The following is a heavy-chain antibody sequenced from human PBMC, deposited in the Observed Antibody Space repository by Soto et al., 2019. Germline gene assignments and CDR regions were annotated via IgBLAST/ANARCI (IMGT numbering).Heavy chain of an antibody. CDR1: GFTFSSYW. CDR2: IKQDGSEI. V-gene: IGHV3-7*05. Sequence: EVQLVESGGGLVQCGGSLRHSCADSGFTFSSYWMSWVRQGPGKGPEWVANIKQDGSEIYYVDSVKGRFTISRDNAKSSLYLQMTSLRAEDTAVYHCAKSISAIPGDSWGQGTLVTVSS. D-gene: IGHD2-2*01. CDR3: AKSISAIPGDS. J-gene: IGHJ4*02.